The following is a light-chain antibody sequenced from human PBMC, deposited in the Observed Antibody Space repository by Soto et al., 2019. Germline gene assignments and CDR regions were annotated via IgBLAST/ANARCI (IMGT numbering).Light chain of an antibody. V-gene: IGKV1-9*01. Sequence: IQLTQSPSSLSASVGDRVTISCRASQGIANFLAWYQQKPGKAPKLLIYGASTLQSGVPSRFSGSGSGRDFTLTISSLQPEDFATYYCQQLNSFPIPFGPGTKVDIK. CDR3: QQLNSFPIP. CDR1: QGIANF. CDR2: GAS. J-gene: IGKJ3*01.